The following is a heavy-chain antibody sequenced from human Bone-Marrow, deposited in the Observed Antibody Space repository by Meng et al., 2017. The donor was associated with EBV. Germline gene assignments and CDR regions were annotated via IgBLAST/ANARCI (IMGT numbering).Heavy chain of an antibody. Sequence: EVQLVESGGGLVKPGGSLRVSCAASGFTFSSYSMNWVRQAPGKGLDWVSSISSSSSYIYYADSVKGRFTISRDNAKNSLYLQMNSLRAEDTAVYYCARDPPKGMATITWGQGTLVTVSS. V-gene: IGHV3-21*01. D-gene: IGHD5-24*01. J-gene: IGHJ5*02. CDR3: ARDPPKGMATIT. CDR2: ISSSSSYI. CDR1: GFTFSSYS.